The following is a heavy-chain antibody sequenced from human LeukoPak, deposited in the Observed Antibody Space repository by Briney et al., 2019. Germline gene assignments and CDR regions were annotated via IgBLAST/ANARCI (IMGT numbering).Heavy chain of an antibody. CDR1: GFTFSDYN. V-gene: IGHV3-11*01. CDR2: ITNGGSTI. Sequence: PGGSLRLSCAAFGFTFSDYNMNWVRQAPGKGLEWVSYITNGGSTIHHADSVKGRFTISRDNARKTLYPQMNSLRAEDTAVYYCARSIGLTGRGVDVWGQGTTVTVSS. D-gene: IGHD3-9*01. J-gene: IGHJ6*02. CDR3: ARSIGLTGRGVDV.